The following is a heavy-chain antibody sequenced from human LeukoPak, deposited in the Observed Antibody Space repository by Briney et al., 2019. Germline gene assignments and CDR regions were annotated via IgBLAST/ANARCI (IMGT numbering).Heavy chain of an antibody. CDR1: GFTFSSYA. J-gene: IGHJ4*02. D-gene: IGHD3-9*01. CDR2: ISSSGSTK. CDR3: ARDQKLLTGYYNY. Sequence: GGSLRLSCAASGFTFSSYAMSWIRQAPGEGLEWVSYISSSGSTKYYADSVKGRFTISRDNAENSLYLQMNSLRAKDMAVYYCARDQKLLTGYYNYWGQGTLVTVSS. V-gene: IGHV3-11*01.